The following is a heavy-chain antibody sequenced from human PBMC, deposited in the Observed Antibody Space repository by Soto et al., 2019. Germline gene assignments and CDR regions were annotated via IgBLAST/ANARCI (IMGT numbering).Heavy chain of an antibody. CDR1: GGSISSSTYY. CDR2: IYYSGST. D-gene: IGHD4-17*01. CDR3: TRLMTTVTTLWFDP. J-gene: IGHJ5*02. Sequence: QLQLQESGPGLVKPSETLSLTCTVSGGSISSSTYYWGWIRQPPGKGLEWIGNIYYSGSTYYNPSLQSRVIRSVDTSKNQFSLKLSSVTAADTAVYYCTRLMTTVTTLWFDPWGQGTLVTVSS. V-gene: IGHV4-39*01.